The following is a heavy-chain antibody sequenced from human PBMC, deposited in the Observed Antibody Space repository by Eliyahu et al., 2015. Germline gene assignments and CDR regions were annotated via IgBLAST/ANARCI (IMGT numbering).Heavy chain of an antibody. CDR1: GYTFTNYA. V-gene: IGHV1-3*04. Sequence: QVQLVQSGAEVKKPGASVKVSCKASGYTFTNYAMHWVRQAPGQGLEWIAWINIGNGNTKYSQNFQGRVTITRDTSATTAYMDLRSLRSEDTAVYYCAREGDGYKDDYWGQGTLVTVSS. D-gene: IGHD5-24*01. CDR2: INIGNGNT. CDR3: AREGDGYKDDY. J-gene: IGHJ4*02.